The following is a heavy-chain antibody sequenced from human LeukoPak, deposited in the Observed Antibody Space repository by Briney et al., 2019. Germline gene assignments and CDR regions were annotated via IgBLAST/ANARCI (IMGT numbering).Heavy chain of an antibody. CDR2: IYYSGST. Sequence: PSETLSLTCTVSGASIKSYYWSWIRQPPGKGLEWIGYIYYSGSTNYNPSLKSRVTISVDTSKNQFSLKLSSVTAADTAVYYCARRAHQNWNWGFDYWGQGTLVTVSS. J-gene: IGHJ4*02. CDR1: GASIKSYY. V-gene: IGHV4-59*08. D-gene: IGHD1-7*01. CDR3: ARRAHQNWNWGFDY.